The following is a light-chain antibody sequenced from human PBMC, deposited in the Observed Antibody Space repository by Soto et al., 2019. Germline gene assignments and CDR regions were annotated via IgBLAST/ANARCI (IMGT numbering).Light chain of an antibody. CDR1: QSISKW. CDR3: QQYNSYSQWT. V-gene: IGKV1-5*01. J-gene: IGKJ1*01. Sequence: DIQMTQSPSTLSASVGDRVTITCRASQSISKWLAWYGQKPGKAPKLLIYDASSLESGVPSRFSGSGSGTEFTLTISSLQPDDFATYYCQQYNSYSQWTFGQGTKVEIK. CDR2: DAS.